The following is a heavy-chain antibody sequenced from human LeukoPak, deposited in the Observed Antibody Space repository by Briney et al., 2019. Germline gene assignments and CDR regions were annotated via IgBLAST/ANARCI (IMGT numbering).Heavy chain of an antibody. V-gene: IGHV4-31*03. CDR2: IYYSGST. CDR3: ARATEPTMVRGVIAWLDP. CDR1: GGSISSGGYY. Sequence: SETLSLTCTVSGGSISSGGYYWSWIRQHPGKGLEWIGYIYYSGSTYYNPSLKSRVTISVGTSKNQFSLKLSSVTAADTAVYYCARATEPTMVRGVIAWLDPWGQGTLVTVSS. D-gene: IGHD3-10*01. J-gene: IGHJ5*02.